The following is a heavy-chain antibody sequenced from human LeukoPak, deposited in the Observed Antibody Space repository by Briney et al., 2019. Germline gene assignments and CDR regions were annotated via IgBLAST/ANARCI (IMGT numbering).Heavy chain of an antibody. J-gene: IGHJ4*02. CDR3: ARDAVPPRQFDY. CDR2: ISSDGINK. D-gene: IGHD4-17*01. Sequence: GGSLRLSCAASGFTFSIYAIQWVRQAPGKGLEWVAVISSDGINKYYADSVMGRFTISRDNAKNSLYLQMNSLRAEDTAVYYCARDAVPPRQFDYWGQGTLVTVSS. CDR1: GFTFSIYA. V-gene: IGHV3-30-3*01.